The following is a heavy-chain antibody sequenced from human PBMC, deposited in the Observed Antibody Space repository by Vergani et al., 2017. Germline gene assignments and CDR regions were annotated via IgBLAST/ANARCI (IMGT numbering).Heavy chain of an antibody. V-gene: IGHV3-23*01. CDR1: GFTFSSYD. CDR2: ISGSGGST. D-gene: IGHD1-26*01. J-gene: IGHJ4*02. CDR3: VIRGVVGATYFDY. Sequence: EVQLLESGGGLVQPGGSLRLSCAASGFTFSSYDMSWVRQAPGKGLEWVSAISGSGGSTYYADSVKGRFTISRDNSKNTLYLQMNSLRAEDTAVYYCVIRGVVGATYFDYWGQGTLVTVSS.